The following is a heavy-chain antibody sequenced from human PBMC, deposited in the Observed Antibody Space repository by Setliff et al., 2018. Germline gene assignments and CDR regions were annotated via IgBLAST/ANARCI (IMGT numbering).Heavy chain of an antibody. J-gene: IGHJ4*02. Sequence: TLSLTCAVSGGSISSSNWWSWVRQPPGKGLEWIGEIYHSGSTNYNPSLKSRVTISVDTSKNQFSLKLSSVTAADTAVYYCARVPGGRFDYWGQGTRVTSPQ. CDR2: IYHSGST. CDR3: ARVPGGRFDY. CDR1: GGSISSSNW. D-gene: IGHD1-26*01. V-gene: IGHV4-4*02.